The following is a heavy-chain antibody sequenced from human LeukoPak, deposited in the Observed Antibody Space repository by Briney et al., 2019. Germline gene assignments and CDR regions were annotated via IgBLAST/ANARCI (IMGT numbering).Heavy chain of an antibody. J-gene: IGHJ4*02. CDR2: IYYSGST. CDR1: GGSINGYY. Sequence: SETLSLTCTVSGGSINGYYWSWIRQPPGKGLEWVGYIYYSGSTNYNPSLKSRLTMSVDTSKNQFSLKLISVTAADTAVYYRARHPRYLDYWGQGTLVTVSS. V-gene: IGHV4-59*08. CDR3: ARHPRYLDY.